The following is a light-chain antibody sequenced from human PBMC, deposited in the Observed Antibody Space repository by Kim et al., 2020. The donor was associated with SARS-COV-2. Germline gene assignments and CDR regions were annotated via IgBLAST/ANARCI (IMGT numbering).Light chain of an antibody. J-gene: IGLJ1*01. CDR3: CSYADSYV. Sequence: SAGQSITISCTGTSSDVRSYNLVSWYQQHPGTAPKLMIYEVSKRPSGVSNRFSGSKSGNTASLTISGLQDEDEADYYCCSYADSYVFGTGTKVTVL. CDR2: EVS. V-gene: IGLV2-23*02. CDR1: SSDVRSYNL.